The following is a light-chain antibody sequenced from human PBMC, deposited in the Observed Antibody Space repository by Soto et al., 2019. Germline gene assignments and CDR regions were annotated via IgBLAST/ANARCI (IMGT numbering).Light chain of an antibody. CDR3: QHMRT. J-gene: IGKJ1*01. V-gene: IGKV1-5*01. CDR2: DAS. Sequence: DIQMTQSPSTLSASIGDRVTITCRASQNINNWIAWYQQKPGKAPKFLIYDASTVESGVPSRFSGSGFGTEFSLTISSLQPDDFGSYYCQHMRTFGQGTKVEIK. CDR1: QNINNW.